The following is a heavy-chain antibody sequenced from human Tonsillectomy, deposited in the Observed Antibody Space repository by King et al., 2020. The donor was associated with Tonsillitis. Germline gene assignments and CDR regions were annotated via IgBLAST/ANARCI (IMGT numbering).Heavy chain of an antibody. Sequence: TLKESGPVLVKPTETLTLTCTVSGFSLSNTRMGVSWIRQPPGKALEWLAHIFSNDEKSYSTSLKRRLTTSKDTSKSQVVLSMTNMDPVDTATYYCARTLRIFEVVPNWFDPWGQGTLVTVSS. CDR2: IFSNDEK. V-gene: IGHV2-26*01. D-gene: IGHD3-3*01. J-gene: IGHJ5*02. CDR1: GFSLSNTRMG. CDR3: ARTLRIFEVVPNWFDP.